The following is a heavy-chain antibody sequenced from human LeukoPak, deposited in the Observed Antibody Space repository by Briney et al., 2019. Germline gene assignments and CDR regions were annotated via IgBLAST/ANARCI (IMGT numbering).Heavy chain of an antibody. V-gene: IGHV3-30-3*01. D-gene: IGHD3-10*01. CDR1: GFTFSSYA. J-gene: IGHJ6*02. Sequence: GGSLRLSCAASGFTFSSYAMHWVRQAPGKGLEWVAVISYDGSNKYYADSVKGRFTISRDNSKNTLYLQMNSLRAEDTAVYYCARTPITMVRGVIHQYYYYYGMDVWGQGTTVTVSS. CDR3: ARTPITMVRGVIHQYYYYYGMDV. CDR2: ISYDGSNK.